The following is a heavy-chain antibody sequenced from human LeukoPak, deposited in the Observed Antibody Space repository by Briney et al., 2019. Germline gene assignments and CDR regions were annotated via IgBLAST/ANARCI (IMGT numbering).Heavy chain of an antibody. Sequence: GRSLRLSCEASGFTFSSYWMNWVRQAPGKGLEWVANINPAGSAKYYVDSMKGRFTISRDNAKNSLYLQMDSLRAEDTAVYYCARGVYTSGCDYWGQGTLVTVSS. CDR1: GFTFSSYW. D-gene: IGHD6-19*01. CDR2: INPAGSAK. CDR3: ARGVYTSGCDY. J-gene: IGHJ4*02. V-gene: IGHV3-7*01.